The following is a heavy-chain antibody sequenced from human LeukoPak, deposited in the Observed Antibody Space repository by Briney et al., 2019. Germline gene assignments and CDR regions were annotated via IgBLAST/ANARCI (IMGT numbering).Heavy chain of an antibody. Sequence: PGGSLRLSCAASGFTFSSYGMHWVRQAPGKGLEWVAVISYDGSNKYYADSVKGRFTISRDNSKNTLYLQMNNLRAEDTAVYYCAKASVLMVYATGGGFDYWGQGTLVTVSS. J-gene: IGHJ4*02. V-gene: IGHV3-30*18. D-gene: IGHD2-8*01. CDR2: ISYDGSNK. CDR3: AKASVLMVYATGGGFDY. CDR1: GFTFSSYG.